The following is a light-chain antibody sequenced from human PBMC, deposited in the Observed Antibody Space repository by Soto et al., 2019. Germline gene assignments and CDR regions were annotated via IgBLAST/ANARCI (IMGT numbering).Light chain of an antibody. CDR3: PQRSNWPPEVT. CDR1: QSVGSS. CDR2: DAS. J-gene: IGKJ3*01. V-gene: IGKV3-11*01. Sequence: EIVLTQSPDTLSLSPGERATLSCRASQSVGSSLAWYQQKPGQAPRLLIYDASNRATGIPARFSGSGSGTDFTLTISSLEPEDFAVYYCPQRSNWPPEVTFGPGTKVDIK.